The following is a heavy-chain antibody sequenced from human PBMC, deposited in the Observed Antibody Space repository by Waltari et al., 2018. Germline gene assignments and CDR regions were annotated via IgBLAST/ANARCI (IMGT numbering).Heavy chain of an antibody. CDR1: GGSFSGYY. V-gene: IGHV4-34*01. Sequence: QVQLQQWGAGLLKPSETLSLTCAVYGGSFSGYYWGWIRQPPGKGLEWIGEINHSGSTNYNPSLKSRVTISVDTSKNQFSLKLSSVTAADTAVYYCARGPWGYYYYGMDVWGQGTTVTVSS. CDR2: INHSGST. J-gene: IGHJ6*02. D-gene: IGHD1-26*01. CDR3: ARGPWGYYYYGMDV.